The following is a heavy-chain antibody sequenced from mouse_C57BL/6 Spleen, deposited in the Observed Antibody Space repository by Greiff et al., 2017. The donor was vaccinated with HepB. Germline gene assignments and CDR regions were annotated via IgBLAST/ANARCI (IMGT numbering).Heavy chain of an antibody. J-gene: IGHJ4*01. D-gene: IGHD3-1*01. V-gene: IGHV3-6*01. CDR2: ISYDGSN. CDR3: ARDRETPGAMDY. Sequence: EVKLQESGPGLVKPSQSLSLTCSVTGYSITSGYYWNWIRQFPGNKLEWMGYISYDGSNNYNPSLKNRISITRDTSKNQFFLKLNSVTTEDTATYYCARDRETPGAMDYWGQGTSVTVSS. CDR1: GYSITSGYY.